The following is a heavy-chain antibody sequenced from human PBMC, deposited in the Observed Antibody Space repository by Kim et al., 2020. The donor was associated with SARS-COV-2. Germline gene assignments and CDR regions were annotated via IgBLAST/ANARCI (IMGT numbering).Heavy chain of an antibody. Sequence: SVKVSCKASGDTFRSYSISWVRQAPGQGLEWMGGFIPILGTSKYARNFQDRVTISADESTSTAYMELRSLRSEDTAVYFSTILERFTSDWSEGDWFDPWGQGTLVTVSS. CDR1: GDTFRSYS. V-gene: IGHV1-69*13. CDR3: TILERFTSDWSEGDWFDP. D-gene: IGHD6-19*01. CDR2: FIPILGTS. J-gene: IGHJ5*02.